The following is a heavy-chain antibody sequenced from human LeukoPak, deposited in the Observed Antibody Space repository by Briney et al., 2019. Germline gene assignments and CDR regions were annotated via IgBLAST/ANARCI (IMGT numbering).Heavy chain of an antibody. J-gene: IGHJ4*02. CDR1: GFTFSSYE. CDR3: AVYSSSSVDY. V-gene: IGHV3-48*03. Sequence: GGSLRLSCAASGFTFSSYEMNWVRQAPGKGLEWVSYISSSGSTIYYAVSVKGRFTISRDNAKNSLYLQMNSLRAEDTAVYYCAVYSSSSVDYWGQGTLVTVSS. D-gene: IGHD6-6*01. CDR2: ISSSGSTI.